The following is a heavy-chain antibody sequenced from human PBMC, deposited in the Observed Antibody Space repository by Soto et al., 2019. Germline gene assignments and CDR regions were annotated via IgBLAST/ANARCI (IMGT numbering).Heavy chain of an antibody. J-gene: IGHJ3*02. V-gene: IGHV3-64D*08. CDR2: ISSNGGST. D-gene: IGHD1-1*01. Sequence: GGSLRLSCSASGFTFSSYAMHWVRQAPGKGLEYVSAISSNGGSTYYADSVKGRFTISRDNSKNTLYLQMSSLRAEDTAVYYCVKVPRAVGWKDAFDIWGQGTMVTVSS. CDR3: VKVPRAVGWKDAFDI. CDR1: GFTFSSYA.